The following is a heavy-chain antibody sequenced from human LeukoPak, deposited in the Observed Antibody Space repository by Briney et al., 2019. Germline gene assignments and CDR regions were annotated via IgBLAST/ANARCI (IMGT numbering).Heavy chain of an antibody. CDR1: GFTFSSYW. CDR2: IKQDGSEK. J-gene: IGHJ4*02. CDR3: ARDQPNWNDVLYFDY. Sequence: PGGSLRLSCAASGFTFSSYWMSWVRQAPGKGLEWVANIKQDGSEKYYVDSVKGRFTISRDNAKNSLYLQMNSLRAEDTAVYYCARDQPNWNDVLYFDYWGQGTLVTVSS. V-gene: IGHV3-7*01. D-gene: IGHD1-1*01.